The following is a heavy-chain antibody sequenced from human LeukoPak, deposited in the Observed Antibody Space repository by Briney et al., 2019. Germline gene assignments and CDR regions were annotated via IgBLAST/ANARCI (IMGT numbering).Heavy chain of an antibody. Sequence: GGSLRLSCAASGFTFSDYYMSWLRQAPGKGLERLSYISGSDSTIYYADSVKGRFTISRDNAKNSLYLQMNSLRAEDTAVYYCARVQLADSTTLDYWGQGTLVTVSS. CDR3: ARVQLADSTTLDY. CDR2: ISGSDSTI. V-gene: IGHV3-11*04. D-gene: IGHD2-2*01. CDR1: GFTFSDYY. J-gene: IGHJ4*02.